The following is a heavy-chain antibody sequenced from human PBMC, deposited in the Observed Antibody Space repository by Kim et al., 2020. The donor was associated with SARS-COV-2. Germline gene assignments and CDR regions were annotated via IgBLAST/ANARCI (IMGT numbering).Heavy chain of an antibody. CDR3: VRRSGNYDSSGQIFWYFDL. CDR1: IGSFSGHH. D-gene: IGHD3-22*01. J-gene: IGHJ2*01. V-gene: IGHV4-34*01. CDR2: INDSGST. Sequence: SETLSLTCAVYIGSFSGHHWSWIRQPPGKGLEWIGEINDSGSTNYNPSFKSRVTISVDTSKNQFSLSLSSVTAADTAVYYCVRRSGNYDSSGQIFWYFDLWGRGTLVTVSS.